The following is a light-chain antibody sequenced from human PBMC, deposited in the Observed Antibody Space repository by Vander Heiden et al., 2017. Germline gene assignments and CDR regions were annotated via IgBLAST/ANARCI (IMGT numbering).Light chain of an antibody. J-gene: IGKJ3*01. CDR2: GAS. Sequence: DIVLTQSPGTLSLSPGERATLSCRASQSVSSSYLAWYQQKPGQAPRLLIYGASSRATGIPDRFSGSGSGTDFTLTISRLDPEDLAVYYCQQFGSSLFTFGPGTKVDIK. CDR3: QQFGSSLFT. V-gene: IGKV3-20*01. CDR1: QSVSSSY.